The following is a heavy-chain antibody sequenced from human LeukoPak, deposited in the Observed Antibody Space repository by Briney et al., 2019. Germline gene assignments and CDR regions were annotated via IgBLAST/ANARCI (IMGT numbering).Heavy chain of an antibody. D-gene: IGHD3-22*01. CDR2: ISYDGSNK. CDR1: GFTFSSYG. V-gene: IGHV3-30*18. J-gene: IGHJ4*02. Sequence: PGRSLRLSCAASGFTFSSYGMHWVRQAPGKGLEWVAVISYDGSNKYYADSVKGRFTITRDNSKNTLYLQMNSLRAEDTAVYYCAKDEAEPYYYDSSGYCDYWGQGTLVTVSS. CDR3: AKDEAEPYYYDSSGYCDY.